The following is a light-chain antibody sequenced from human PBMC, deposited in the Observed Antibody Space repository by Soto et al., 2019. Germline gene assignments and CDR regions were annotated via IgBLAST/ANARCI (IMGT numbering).Light chain of an antibody. CDR3: QVWDSSTARV. J-gene: IGLJ3*02. Sequence: SYELTQPLSVSVALGQTARITCGGNNIGSKNVHWYQQKPGQAPVLVIYRDSNRHSGIPERFSGSNSWNTATLTISRAQAGDEADYYCQVWDSSTARVFGGGTKLTVL. CDR1: NIGSKN. V-gene: IGLV3-9*01. CDR2: RDS.